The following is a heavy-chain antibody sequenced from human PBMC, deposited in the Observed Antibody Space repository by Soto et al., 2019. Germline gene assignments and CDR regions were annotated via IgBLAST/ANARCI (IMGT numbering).Heavy chain of an antibody. J-gene: IGHJ6*02. V-gene: IGHV4-4*02. CDR1: GGSISSSNW. D-gene: IGHD4-17*01. Sequence: SETLSLTCAVSGGSISSSNWWSWVRQPPGKGLEWIGEIYHSGSTNYNPSLKSRVTISVDKSKNQFSLKLSSVTAADTAVYYCARDGATVTDLYYYGMDVWGQGTTVTVSS. CDR3: ARDGATVTDLYYYGMDV. CDR2: IYHSGST.